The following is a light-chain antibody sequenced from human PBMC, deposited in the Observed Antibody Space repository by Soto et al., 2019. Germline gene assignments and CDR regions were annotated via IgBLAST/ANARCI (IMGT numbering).Light chain of an antibody. CDR3: QQSYSIPRT. CDR2: AAS. V-gene: IGKV1-39*01. J-gene: IGKJ1*01. CDR1: QSISSY. Sequence: DIQMTQSPSSLSASEGDRVTITCRASQSISSYLNWYQQRPGKAPKLLIYAASSLQSGVPSRFSGSGSGKNFNLHINKRPTEGFSDYYCQQSYSIPRTFGQGTKVEIK.